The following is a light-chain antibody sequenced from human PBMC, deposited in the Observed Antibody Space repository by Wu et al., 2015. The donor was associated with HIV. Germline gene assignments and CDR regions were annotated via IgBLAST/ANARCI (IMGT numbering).Light chain of an antibody. CDR1: QRISSN. J-gene: IGKJ2*01. CDR2: DAS. CDR3: QQYNNWPET. Sequence: EIVLTQSPGTLSVSPGERATLSCRASQRISSNLAWYQQKPGQAPRLLIYDASTRATGVPARFSGSGSGTEFTLIISSMQSEDVAVYYCQQYNNWPETFGQGTKAGDQT. V-gene: IGKV3-15*01.